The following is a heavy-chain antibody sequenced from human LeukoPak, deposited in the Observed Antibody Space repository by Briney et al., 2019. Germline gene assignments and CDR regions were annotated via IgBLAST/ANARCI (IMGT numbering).Heavy chain of an antibody. J-gene: IGHJ4*02. CDR2: IYYSGST. CDR3: APYYYDSSGYSFDY. V-gene: IGHV4-39*07. Sequence: SETLSLTCTVSGGSISSSSYYWGWIRQPPGKGLEWIGSIYYSGSTYYNPSLKRRVTISVDTSKNQFSLKLSSVTAADTAVYYCAPYYYDSSGYSFDYWGQGTLVTVSS. CDR1: GGSISSSSYY. D-gene: IGHD3-22*01.